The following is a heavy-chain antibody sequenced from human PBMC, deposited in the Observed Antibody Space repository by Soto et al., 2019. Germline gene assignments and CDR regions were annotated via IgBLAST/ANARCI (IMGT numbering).Heavy chain of an antibody. CDR3: ARAHAATFEDYGDFVDY. Sequence: QVQLQESGPGLVKPSQTLSLTCTVSGGSISSGGYYWSWIRQHPGKGLEWIGYIYYSGSTYYNPSLTSRVTISVDTSKNQFSLKLSSVTAADTAVYYCARAHAATFEDYGDFVDYWGQGTLVTVSS. V-gene: IGHV4-31*03. J-gene: IGHJ4*02. CDR1: GGSISSGGYY. CDR2: IYYSGST. D-gene: IGHD4-17*01.